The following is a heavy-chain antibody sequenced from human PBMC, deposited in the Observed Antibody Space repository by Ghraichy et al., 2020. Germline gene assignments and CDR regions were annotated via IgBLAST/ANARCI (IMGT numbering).Heavy chain of an antibody. CDR3: AKGICSSTSCSFCFGS. CDR1: GFTFSSYG. CDR2: IWSTDGST. V-gene: IGHV3-23*01. Sequence: GGSLRLSCAASGFTFSSYGMNWVRQATGKGLEWVSGIWSTDGSTYYTDSVKGRFTISRDSSKNTVYLQMNSLRAEDTAIYYCAKGICSSTSCSFCFGSWGQGTLVTVSS. J-gene: IGHJ4*02. D-gene: IGHD2-2*01.